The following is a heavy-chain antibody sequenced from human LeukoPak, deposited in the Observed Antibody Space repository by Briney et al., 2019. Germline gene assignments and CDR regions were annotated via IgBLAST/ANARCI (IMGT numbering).Heavy chain of an antibody. Sequence: GGSLRLSCAASGFTFSSYAMSWVRQAPGKGLEWVSAISGSGGSTYYADSVKGWFTISRDNSKNTLYLQMNSLRAEDTAVYYCAKVARYSYGYYYYYGMDVWGQGTTVTVSS. CDR1: GFTFSSYA. D-gene: IGHD5-18*01. J-gene: IGHJ6*02. CDR3: AKVARYSYGYYYYYGMDV. V-gene: IGHV3-23*01. CDR2: ISGSGGST.